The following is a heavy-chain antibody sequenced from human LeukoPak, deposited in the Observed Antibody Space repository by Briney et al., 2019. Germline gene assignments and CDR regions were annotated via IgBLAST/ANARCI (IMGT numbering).Heavy chain of an antibody. CDR2: ISAYNGNT. D-gene: IGHD6-6*01. CDR1: GYTFTSYG. J-gene: IGHJ6*02. V-gene: IGHV1-18*01. CDR3: ARAPKTSIAALYYYGMDV. Sequence: ASVKVSCKASGYTFTSYGISWVRQAPGQGLEWMGWISAYNGNTNYAQKLQGRVTMTTDTSTSTAYMELRSLRSDDTAVYYCARAPKTSIAALYYYGMDVWGQGTTVTVSS.